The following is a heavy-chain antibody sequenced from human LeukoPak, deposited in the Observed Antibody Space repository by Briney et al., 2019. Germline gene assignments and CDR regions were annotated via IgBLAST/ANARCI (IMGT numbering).Heavy chain of an antibody. CDR2: IYYSGST. J-gene: IGHJ6*02. CDR1: GGSISSYY. D-gene: IGHD3-22*01. Sequence: SETLSLTCTVSGGSISSYYWSWIRQPPGKGLEWIGYIYYSGSTNYNPSLKSRVTISVDTSKNQFSLKLSSVTAADTAVYYCARAVFYDSSGYHYGMDAWGQGTTVTVSS. CDR3: ARAVFYDSSGYHYGMDA. V-gene: IGHV4-59*01.